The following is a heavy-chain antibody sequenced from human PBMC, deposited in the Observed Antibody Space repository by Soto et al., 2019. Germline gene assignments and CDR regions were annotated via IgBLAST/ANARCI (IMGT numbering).Heavy chain of an antibody. D-gene: IGHD1-1*01. CDR2: ISSRSTNI. J-gene: IGHJ4*02. CDR3: ARDRNAAGSDY. Sequence: QVQLLESGGGLVKPGGSLRLSCAASGFTFSDFYMSWIRQAPGKGLEWISYISSRSTNIFYADSVKGRFTVSRDNAKNSVYLQMDSLRAEDTAVYYCARDRNAAGSDYWGQGTLVTGSS. V-gene: IGHV3-11*01. CDR1: GFTFSDFY.